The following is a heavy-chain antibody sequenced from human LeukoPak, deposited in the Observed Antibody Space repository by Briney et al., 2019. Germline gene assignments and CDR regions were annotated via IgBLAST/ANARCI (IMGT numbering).Heavy chain of an antibody. CDR2: IRYDGSNK. CDR3: ADSGYDYSCFDY. J-gene: IGHJ4*02. D-gene: IGHD5-12*01. V-gene: IGHV3-30*02. CDR1: GFTFSSYG. Sequence: GGSLRLSCAASGFTFSSYGMHWVRQAPGKGLEWVAFIRYDGSNKYYADSVKGRFTISRDNSKNTLYLQMDSLRAEDTAVYYCADSGYDYSCFDYWGQGTLVTVSS.